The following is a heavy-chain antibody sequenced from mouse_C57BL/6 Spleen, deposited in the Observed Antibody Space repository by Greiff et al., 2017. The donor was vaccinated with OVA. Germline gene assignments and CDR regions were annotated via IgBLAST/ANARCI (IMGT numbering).Heavy chain of an antibody. CDR1: GYTFTSYW. CDR3: ARKLTHGNFDY. CDR2: IDPSDSYT. J-gene: IGHJ2*01. Sequence: QVQLQQPGAELVKPGASVKLSCKASGYTFTSYWMQWVKQRPGQGLEWIGEIDPSDSYTNYNQKFKGKATLTVDTSSSTAYLQLSSLTSEDSAVDYCARKLTHGNFDYWGQGTTLTVSS. D-gene: IGHD2-13*01. V-gene: IGHV1-50*01.